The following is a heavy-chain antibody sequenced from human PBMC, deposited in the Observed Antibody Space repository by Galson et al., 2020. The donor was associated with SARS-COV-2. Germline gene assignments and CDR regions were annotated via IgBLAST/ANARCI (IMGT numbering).Heavy chain of an antibody. Sequence: ASVKVSCKASGYTFTSYYMHWVRQAPGQGLEWIGIINPSGGSTSYAQKFQGRVTMTRDTSTSTVYMELSSLRSEDTAVYYCARVMGGGRTREANWFDPWGQGTLVTVSS. CDR2: INPSGGST. D-gene: IGHD3-16*01. CDR3: ARVMGGGRTREANWFDP. J-gene: IGHJ5*02. V-gene: IGHV1-46*03. CDR1: GYTFTSYY.